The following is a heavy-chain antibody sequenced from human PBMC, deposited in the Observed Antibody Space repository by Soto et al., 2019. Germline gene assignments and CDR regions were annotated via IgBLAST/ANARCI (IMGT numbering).Heavy chain of an antibody. D-gene: IGHD1-1*01. CDR2: IYWDDGK. V-gene: IGHV2-5*02. CDR1: GFSLSTSGVG. J-gene: IGHJ4*02. Sequence: QITLKESGPTRVKPTQTLTLTCTFSGFSLSTSGVGVGCIRHPPGTALELLALIYWDDGKRYNPSLKSRLTITKDTSKSQVVLTTTNMDPVDTATYYCAHRVGLQGNWNGGYFDFWGQRALVAVS. CDR3: AHRVGLQGNWNGGYFDF.